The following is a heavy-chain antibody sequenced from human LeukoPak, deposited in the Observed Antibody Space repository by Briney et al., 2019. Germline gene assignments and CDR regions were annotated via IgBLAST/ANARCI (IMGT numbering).Heavy chain of an antibody. CDR2: IKPSGGST. V-gene: IGHV1-46*01. D-gene: IGHD3-22*01. CDR1: GYTFTSYY. J-gene: IGHJ4*02. CDR3: ARGPRDYSDSSGDFDY. Sequence: ASLKASCKASGYTFTSYYMHWVRQAPGQGLEWMGIIKPSGGSTSYAQKFQGRVTMTRDMSTSTVYMELSSLRSEDTAVYYCARGPRDYSDSSGDFDYWGQGTLVTVSS.